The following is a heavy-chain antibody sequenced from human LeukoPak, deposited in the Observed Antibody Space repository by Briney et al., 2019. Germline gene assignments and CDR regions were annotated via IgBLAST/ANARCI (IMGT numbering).Heavy chain of an antibody. Sequence: GGSLRLSCAASGFTFSSYAMHWVRQAPGKGLEWVAVISYDGSNKYYADSVKGRFTISRDNAKNSLYLQMNSLRAEDTALYYCAKERAYTAIVSPLDYWGQGTLVTVSS. CDR2: ISYDGSNK. CDR1: GFTFSSYA. D-gene: IGHD5-18*01. V-gene: IGHV3-30-3*01. J-gene: IGHJ4*02. CDR3: AKERAYTAIVSPLDY.